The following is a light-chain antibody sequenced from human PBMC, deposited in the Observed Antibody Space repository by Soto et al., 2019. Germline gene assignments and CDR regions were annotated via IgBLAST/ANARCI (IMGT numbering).Light chain of an antibody. V-gene: IGKV3-15*01. CDR2: GAS. CDR3: QQYNNWHQIT. CDR1: QSVSSN. Sequence: EIVMTQSPATLSVPPGERATLSCRASQSVSSNLAWYQQKPGQAPRLRIYGASTRATGIPARFSGSGSGTEFTLTISSLQSEDFAVYYCQQYNNWHQITFGQGTRLEIK. J-gene: IGKJ5*01.